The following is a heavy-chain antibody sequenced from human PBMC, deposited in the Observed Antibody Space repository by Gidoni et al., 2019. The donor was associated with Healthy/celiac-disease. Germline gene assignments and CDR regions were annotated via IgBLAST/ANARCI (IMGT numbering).Heavy chain of an antibody. Sequence: QVQLQESGPGLLKPSETLSLTCTVAGGAISSYYWNWIRQPPGKGLESIGYIYYSGSTNYNPPLKSRVTISVDTSKNQFSLTLSSVTAADTAVYYGARVEHYYGSGSYLDYWGQGTLVTVSS. V-gene: IGHV4-59*01. D-gene: IGHD3-10*01. J-gene: IGHJ4*02. CDR2: IYYSGST. CDR3: ARVEHYYGSGSYLDY. CDR1: GGAISSYY.